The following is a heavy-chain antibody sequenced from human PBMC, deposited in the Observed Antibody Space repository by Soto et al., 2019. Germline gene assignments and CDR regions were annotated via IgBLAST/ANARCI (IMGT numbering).Heavy chain of an antibody. D-gene: IGHD3-10*01. V-gene: IGHV3-23*01. CDR1: GLTFSNYA. CDR3: ARFVYGSGSFNWFDP. Sequence: PGGSLRLSCAASGLTFSNYAMSWVRQAPAKGLEWVSTISGSGNRTYYADSVKGRFTISRDNSNNTLYLHMNSLRADDTAVYYCARFVYGSGSFNWFDPWGQGTLVTVSS. J-gene: IGHJ5*02. CDR2: ISGSGNRT.